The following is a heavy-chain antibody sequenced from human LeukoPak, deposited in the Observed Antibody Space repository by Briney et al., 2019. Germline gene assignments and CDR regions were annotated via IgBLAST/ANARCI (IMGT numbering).Heavy chain of an antibody. D-gene: IGHD3-16*01. V-gene: IGHV4-59*01. J-gene: IGHJ4*02. CDR2: MYYSGSS. CDR3: ARDRALGGWPLTFDY. CDR1: GGSISSYY. Sequence: SVTLSLTCTVSGGSISSYYWSWIRQPPGKGLEWIGYMYYSGSSYYNPSLKSRVTISVDTSKSQFSLKLTSVTAADTAVYFCARDRALGGWPLTFDYWGRGTLVTVSS.